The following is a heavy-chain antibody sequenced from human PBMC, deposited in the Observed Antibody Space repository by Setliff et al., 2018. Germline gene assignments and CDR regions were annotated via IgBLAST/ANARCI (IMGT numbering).Heavy chain of an antibody. CDR2: INSDGSGT. CDR1: GFTFSSYW. D-gene: IGHD1-7*01. V-gene: IGHV3-74*01. J-gene: IGHJ4*02. CDR3: VAVRWNYPTV. Sequence: GGSLRLSCAASGFTFSSYWMHWARQAPGKGLVWFSHINSDGSGTSYADSVKGRFTISRDNAKNTLYLQMNSLRAEDTAVFYCVAVRWNYPTVWGQGTLVTVSS.